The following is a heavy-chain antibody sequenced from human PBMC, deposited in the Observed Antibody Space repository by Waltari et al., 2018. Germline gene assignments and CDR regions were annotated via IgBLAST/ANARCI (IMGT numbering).Heavy chain of an antibody. V-gene: IGHV3-21*01. D-gene: IGHD2-2*01. CDR2: ISSSSSYI. CDR1: GFTFSSYS. Sequence: EVQLVESGGGLVKPGGSLGLSGDASGFTFSSYSRNWVRQAPGKGLEWVSSISSSSSYIYYADSVKGRFTISRDNAKNSLYLQMNSLRAEDTAVYYCARARSSTSCFDYWGQGTLVTVSS. CDR3: ARARSSTSCFDY. J-gene: IGHJ4*02.